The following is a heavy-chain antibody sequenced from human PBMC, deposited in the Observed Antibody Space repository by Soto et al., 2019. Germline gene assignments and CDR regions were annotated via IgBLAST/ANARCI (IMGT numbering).Heavy chain of an antibody. CDR2: IIPILDTA. Sequence: SVKGYFKAYDGPFSSYAIRLVRQAPGQGLEWMGGIIPILDTANYAQKFHVRVTITADESTRTAYMDLSSLRSEDTALYYCATDRLGYKANGMDVWGQGTTVTVSS. J-gene: IGHJ6*02. V-gene: IGHV1-69*13. CDR3: ATDRLGYKANGMDV. D-gene: IGHD2-2*02. CDR1: DGPFSSYA.